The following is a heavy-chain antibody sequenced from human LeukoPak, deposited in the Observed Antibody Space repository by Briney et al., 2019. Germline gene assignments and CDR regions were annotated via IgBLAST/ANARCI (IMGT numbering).Heavy chain of an antibody. Sequence: ASETLSLTCTVSGDSVSSSNYYWAWIRQPPGMGLEWIGTAFYSGSTYYSPSLKSRVTISVDTSMTQFSLKLTSVTAADTAVYYCASERWSRRSYFDYWGQGILVTVSS. J-gene: IGHJ4*02. D-gene: IGHD5-24*01. CDR1: GDSVSSSNYY. CDR3: ASERWSRRSYFDY. CDR2: AFYSGST. V-gene: IGHV4-39*07.